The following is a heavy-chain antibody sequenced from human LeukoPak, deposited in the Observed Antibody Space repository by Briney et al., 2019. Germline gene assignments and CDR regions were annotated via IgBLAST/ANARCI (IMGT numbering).Heavy chain of an antibody. J-gene: IGHJ4*02. CDR1: GFTFSDYY. D-gene: IGHD3-22*01. CDR3: AKEEVISGNHGVYFDY. Sequence: GGSLRLSCAASGFTFSDYYMSWIRQAPGKGLEWVAFIRYDGNSNYYADSVKGRFTISRDNSRSTLYLQMNSLRAEDTAVYYCAKEEVISGNHGVYFDYWGQGTLVTVSS. CDR2: IRYDGNSN. V-gene: IGHV3-30*02.